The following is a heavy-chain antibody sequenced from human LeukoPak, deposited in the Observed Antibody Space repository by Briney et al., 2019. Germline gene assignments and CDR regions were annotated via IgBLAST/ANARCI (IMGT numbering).Heavy chain of an antibody. D-gene: IGHD1-14*01. CDR3: ARRPEGWFDP. CDR2: IYYSGTT. J-gene: IGHJ5*02. V-gene: IGHV4-61*08. CDR1: GGSISSGGYY. Sequence: SETLSLTCTVSGGSISSGGYYWSWIRQHPGKGLEWIGYIYYSGTTYYNPSLRSRVTISIDTSKNQFSLRLSSVTAADTAVYYCARRPEGWFDPWGQGTLVTVSS.